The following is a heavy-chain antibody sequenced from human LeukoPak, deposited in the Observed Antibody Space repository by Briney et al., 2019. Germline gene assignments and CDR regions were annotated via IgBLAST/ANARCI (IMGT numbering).Heavy chain of an antibody. CDR2: ISSSSAYI. V-gene: IGHV3-21*01. CDR3: ARDGYSSGWYEEDFDY. J-gene: IGHJ4*02. CDR1: GFTFSTYN. D-gene: IGHD6-19*01. Sequence: PGGSLRLSCAASGFTFSTYNMNWVRQPPGKGLEWVSSISSSSAYIYYADSVKGRFTISRDNAKNSLYLQMNSLRAEDTAVYYCARDGYSSGWYEEDFDYWGQGTLVTVSS.